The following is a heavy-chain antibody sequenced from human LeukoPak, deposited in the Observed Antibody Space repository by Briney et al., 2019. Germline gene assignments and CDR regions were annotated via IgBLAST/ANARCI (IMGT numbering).Heavy chain of an antibody. CDR1: GFSLSTTGVG. CDR3: AHTLSQYSSGWSVSNWFDP. Sequence: ESGPTLVKPTQTLTLTCTFSGFSLSTTGVGVGWIRQPPGKALEWLAPIYWDDDKRYSPSLKSRLTITKDTSKNQVVLTMTNMDPVDTATYHCAHTLSQYSSGWSVSNWFDPWGQGTLVTVSS. D-gene: IGHD6-19*01. J-gene: IGHJ5*02. CDR2: IYWDDDK. V-gene: IGHV2-5*02.